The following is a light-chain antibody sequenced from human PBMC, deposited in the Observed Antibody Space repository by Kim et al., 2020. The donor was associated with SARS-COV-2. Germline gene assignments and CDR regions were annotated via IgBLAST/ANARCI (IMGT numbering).Light chain of an antibody. J-gene: IGLJ3*02. CDR1: SLRSYY. Sequence: SSELTQDPAVSVALGQTVRITCQGDSLRSYYASWYQQKPGQAPVLVIYGKNNRPSGIPERFSGSSSGNTASLTITGAQAEDEADYYCNSRDSRGNHYGVF. CDR2: GKN. CDR3: NSRDSRGNHYGV. V-gene: IGLV3-19*01.